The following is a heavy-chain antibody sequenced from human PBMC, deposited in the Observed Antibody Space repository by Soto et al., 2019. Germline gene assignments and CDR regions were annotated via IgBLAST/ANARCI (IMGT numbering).Heavy chain of an antibody. V-gene: IGHV3-73*01. Sequence: GGSLRLSCAASGFTFRGSAMHWVRQASGKGLEWVGRIRSKANSYATAYAASVKGRFTISRDDSKNTAYLQMNSLKTEDTAVYYCTRSYSGYDSHYYYMDVWGKGTTVTVSS. CDR3: TRSYSGYDSHYYYMDV. CDR2: IRSKANSYAT. D-gene: IGHD5-12*01. J-gene: IGHJ6*03. CDR1: GFTFRGSA.